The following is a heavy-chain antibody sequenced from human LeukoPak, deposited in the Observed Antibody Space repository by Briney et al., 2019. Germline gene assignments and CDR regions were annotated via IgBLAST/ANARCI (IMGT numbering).Heavy chain of an antibody. CDR3: AKLSGQYQLSDY. Sequence: GGSLRLSCAASGLTFSTYGMTWVRQAPGKGPEWVSGISGSGGSTYYADSVKGRFTISRDNSKNTLYLQMNSLRAEDTAVYYCAKLSGQYQLSDYWGQGTLVTVSS. D-gene: IGHD2-2*01. J-gene: IGHJ4*02. V-gene: IGHV3-23*01. CDR1: GLTFSTYG. CDR2: ISGSGGST.